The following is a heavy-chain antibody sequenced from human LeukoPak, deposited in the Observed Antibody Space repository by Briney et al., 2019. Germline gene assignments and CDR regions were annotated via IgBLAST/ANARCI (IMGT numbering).Heavy chain of an antibody. Sequence: PGGSLRLSCAASGLRFSNYGMHWVRQAPGKGLEWVAFVRFDGSSKYFADSVKGRLIISRDNFQNTLILQMNNLKVEDTAVYYCAKVRVDTAMVDAFDIWGQGTRVVVSS. D-gene: IGHD5-18*01. CDR3: AKVRVDTAMVDAFDI. CDR2: VRFDGSSK. J-gene: IGHJ3*02. CDR1: GLRFSNYG. V-gene: IGHV3-30*02.